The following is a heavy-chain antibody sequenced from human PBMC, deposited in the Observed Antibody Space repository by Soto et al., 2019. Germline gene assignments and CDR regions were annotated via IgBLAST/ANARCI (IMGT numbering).Heavy chain of an antibody. Sequence: SETLSLTCTVSGASISSYFWSWIRQPAGKGLEWIGRVHTSGSTTYNPSLKSRVTMSVDTSKSQFSLKLTSVTAADTAVYYCARETAVASTGWLDPWGQGTLVTVSS. CDR1: GASISSYF. V-gene: IGHV4-4*07. CDR2: VHTSGST. J-gene: IGHJ5*02. D-gene: IGHD6-19*01. CDR3: ARETAVASTGWLDP.